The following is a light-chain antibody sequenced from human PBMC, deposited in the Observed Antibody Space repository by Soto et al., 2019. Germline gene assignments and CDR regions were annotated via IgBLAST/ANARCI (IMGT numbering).Light chain of an antibody. V-gene: IGKV3-11*01. J-gene: IGKJ5*01. CDR1: HSVTTH. CDR3: QQRSDSIT. CDR2: DAS. Sequence: EIVMTQSPDTLSLSPGERATLSCWASHSVTTHLAWFQRRPGQTPRLLIYDASTRAPGIPARFSGRGSGADFTLTISSLEPEDFAVYYCQQRSDSITFG.